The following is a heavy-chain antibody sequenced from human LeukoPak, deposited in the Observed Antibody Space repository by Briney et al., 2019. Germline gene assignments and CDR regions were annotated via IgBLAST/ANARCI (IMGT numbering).Heavy chain of an antibody. Sequence: GGSLRLSCAASGFTFSNAWMSWVRQAPGKGLEWVGRIKSKTDGGTTDYAAPVKGRFTISRDDSKNTLYLQMNSLKTEDTAVYYCTTDDGSCYCSITSCSCFDYWGQGTLVTVSS. V-gene: IGHV3-15*01. CDR2: IKSKTDGGTT. CDR3: TTDDGSCYCSITSCSCFDY. J-gene: IGHJ4*02. D-gene: IGHD2-2*01. CDR1: GFTFSNAW.